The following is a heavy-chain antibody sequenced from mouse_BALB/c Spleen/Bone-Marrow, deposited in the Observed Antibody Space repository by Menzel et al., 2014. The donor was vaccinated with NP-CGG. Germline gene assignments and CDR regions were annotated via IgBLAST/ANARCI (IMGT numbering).Heavy chain of an antibody. J-gene: IGHJ2*01. V-gene: IGHV5-6*01. Sequence: EVKLVESGGDLVKPGGSLKLSCAASGFTFSSYGMSWVRQTPDKRLEWVATISSGGSYTYYPDSLKGRFTISRDNAKNTLYLQMSRLKAEDTAMYYCARQTGWSGVDYWGQGTTRTVSS. D-gene: IGHD2-3*01. CDR1: GFTFSSYG. CDR2: ISSGGSYT. CDR3: ARQTGWSGVDY.